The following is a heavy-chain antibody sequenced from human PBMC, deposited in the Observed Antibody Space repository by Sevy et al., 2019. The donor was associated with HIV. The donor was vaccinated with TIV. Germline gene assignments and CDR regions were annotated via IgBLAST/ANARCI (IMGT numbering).Heavy chain of an antibody. V-gene: IGHV1-24*01. CDR1: GSTLSQLS. CDR2: FDPEDGET. CDR3: ATTKDYYDSSGYPFDY. Sequence: ASVKVSCKVSGSTLSQLSMHWVRQAPGKGLEWMGSFDPEDGETIYAQKFQGRLTMTEDTSTDTAYMELSILRSEDTAVYYCATTKDYYDSSGYPFDYWGQGTLVTVSS. D-gene: IGHD3-22*01. J-gene: IGHJ4*02.